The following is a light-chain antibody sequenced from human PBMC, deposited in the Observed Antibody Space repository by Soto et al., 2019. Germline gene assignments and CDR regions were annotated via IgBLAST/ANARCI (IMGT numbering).Light chain of an antibody. CDR2: DAS. CDR1: QSVSSY. J-gene: IGKJ4*01. Sequence: EIVLTQSPATLSLSPGERATLSCRASQSVSSYLAWYQQKPGQAPRLLIYDASNRAPGSPARFSGSGSGTDFTLTISSLEPEDFAVYYCQQRSNWPLTFGGGTKVEIK. V-gene: IGKV3-11*01. CDR3: QQRSNWPLT.